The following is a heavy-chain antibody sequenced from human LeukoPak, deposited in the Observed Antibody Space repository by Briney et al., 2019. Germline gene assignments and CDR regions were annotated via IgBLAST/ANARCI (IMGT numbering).Heavy chain of an antibody. Sequence: GGSLRLSCAVSGFTFSRYSMNWVRQAPGKGLEWVSSISSSSDYIYYADSVRGRFTISRDNAKNSLYLQMNSLRAEDTAVYYCARGRMDSSWFTSGGFYDYWGQGTLVTVSS. CDR1: GFTFSRYS. V-gene: IGHV3-21*01. CDR2: ISSSSDYI. D-gene: IGHD6-13*01. J-gene: IGHJ4*02. CDR3: ARGRMDSSWFTSGGFYDY.